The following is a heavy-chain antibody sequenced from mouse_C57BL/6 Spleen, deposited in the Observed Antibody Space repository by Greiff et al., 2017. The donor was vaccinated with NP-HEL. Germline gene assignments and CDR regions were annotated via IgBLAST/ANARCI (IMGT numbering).Heavy chain of an antibody. D-gene: IGHD1-1*01. J-gene: IGHJ3*01. V-gene: IGHV1-64*01. Sequence: QVQLQQPGAELVKPGASVKLSCKASGYTFTSYWMHWVKQRPGQGLEWIGMIHPNSGSTNYNEKFKSKATLTVDKSSSTAYVQLSSLTSEDSAVYYCAREEDYGSSYGFAYWGQGTLVTVSA. CDR1: GYTFTSYW. CDR3: AREEDYGSSYGFAY. CDR2: IHPNSGST.